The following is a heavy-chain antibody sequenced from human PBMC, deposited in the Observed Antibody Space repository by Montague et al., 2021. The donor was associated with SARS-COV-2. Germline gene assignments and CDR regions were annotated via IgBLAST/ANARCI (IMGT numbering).Heavy chain of an antibody. CDR1: GGSLSGYY. V-gene: IGHV4-59*01. CDR3: AREYPGFTLDY. J-gene: IGHJ4*02. CDR2: IYYSGST. Sequence: SETLSLTCAVYGGSLSGYYWSWIRQPPGKGLEWIGYIYYSGSTNYNPSLKSRVTISVDTSKNQFSLKLSSVTAADTAVYYCAREYPGFTLDYWGQGTLVTVSS. D-gene: IGHD6-25*01.